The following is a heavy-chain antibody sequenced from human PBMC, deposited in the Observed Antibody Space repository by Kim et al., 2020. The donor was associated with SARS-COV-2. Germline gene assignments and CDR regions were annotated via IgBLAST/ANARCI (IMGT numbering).Heavy chain of an antibody. V-gene: IGHV5-51*01. D-gene: IGHD3-16*01. CDR2: ISPRDSDT. Sequence: GESLKISCKGSGYTFTTYWIGWVRQMSGKGLEWMGIISPRDSDTRYSPSFQGQVTISVDKSISTAYLQWSSLKASDTAMYYCARAPYVRGSYAEGTFDIWGQGTMVTVSS. CDR1: GYTFTTYW. CDR3: ARAPYVRGSYAEGTFDI. J-gene: IGHJ3*02.